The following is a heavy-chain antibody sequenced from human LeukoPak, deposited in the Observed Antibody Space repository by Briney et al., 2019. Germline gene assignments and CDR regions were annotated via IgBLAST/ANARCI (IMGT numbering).Heavy chain of an antibody. CDR2: IYYSGST. V-gene: IGHV4-39*01. Sequence: SETLSLTCIVSGDSLSSYYWGWIRQPPGKGLEWIGSIYYSGSTYYNPSLKSRVTISVDTSKNQFSPKLSSVTAADTAVYYCARQGILWFGELSSLYYFDYWGQGTLVTVSS. CDR3: ARQGILWFGELSSLYYFDY. CDR1: GDSLSSYY. D-gene: IGHD3-10*01. J-gene: IGHJ4*02.